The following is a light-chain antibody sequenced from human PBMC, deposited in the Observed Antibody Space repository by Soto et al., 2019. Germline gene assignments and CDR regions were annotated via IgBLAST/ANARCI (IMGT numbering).Light chain of an antibody. Sequence: DIQMTQSPSTLSASVGDRVTITCRASQSISSWLAWYQQKPGKAPKILIYKASSLESGVPSRFSGSGSGTEFTLTISSLQPDDFASYYCQQYNSYPLTSGGGTKVEIK. CDR2: KAS. J-gene: IGKJ4*01. CDR3: QQYNSYPLT. CDR1: QSISSW. V-gene: IGKV1-5*03.